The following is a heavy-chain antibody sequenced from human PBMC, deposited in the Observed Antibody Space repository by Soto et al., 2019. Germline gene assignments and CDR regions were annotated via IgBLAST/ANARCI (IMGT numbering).Heavy chain of an antibody. CDR3: ARDRYSSGWYKAFDI. J-gene: IGHJ3*02. V-gene: IGHV3-21*01. Sequence: EVQLVESGGGLVKPGGSLRLSCAASGFTFSSYSMNWVRQAPGKGLEWVSSISSSSSYIYYADSVKGRFTISRDNAKNSLYMQMNSLRAEDTAVYYCARDRYSSGWYKAFDIWGQGTMVTVSS. D-gene: IGHD6-19*01. CDR1: GFTFSSYS. CDR2: ISSSSSYI.